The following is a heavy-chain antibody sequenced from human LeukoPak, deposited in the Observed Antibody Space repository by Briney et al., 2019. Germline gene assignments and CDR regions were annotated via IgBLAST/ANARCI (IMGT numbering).Heavy chain of an antibody. D-gene: IGHD1-26*01. J-gene: IGHJ4*02. Sequence: ETLSLTCTVSGGSIRSSYYYWGWIRQTPEKGLEWVANIKQDGYEKYYVDSVKGRFTISRDNAKNSLYLQMNSLRADDTAIYYCARDKIVGPTTLDYWGQGTLVTVSS. CDR1: GGSIRSSYYY. V-gene: IGHV3-7*01. CDR3: ARDKIVGPTTLDY. CDR2: IKQDGYEK.